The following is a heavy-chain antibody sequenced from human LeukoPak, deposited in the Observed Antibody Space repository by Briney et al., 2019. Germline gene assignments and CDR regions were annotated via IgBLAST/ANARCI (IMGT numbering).Heavy chain of an antibody. J-gene: IGHJ4*02. D-gene: IGHD6-6*01. V-gene: IGHV3-23*01. CDR3: AKTHSSSGRLRAGDFDY. CDR1: GFSFSSYA. Sequence: GASLRLSCAASGFSFSSYAMSWVRQAPGKGLEWVSGISGSGGSTYYADSVKGRFTISRDNSKNTLYLQMNSLRVEDTAVYYCAKTHSSSGRLRAGDFDYWGQGTLVTVSS. CDR2: ISGSGGST.